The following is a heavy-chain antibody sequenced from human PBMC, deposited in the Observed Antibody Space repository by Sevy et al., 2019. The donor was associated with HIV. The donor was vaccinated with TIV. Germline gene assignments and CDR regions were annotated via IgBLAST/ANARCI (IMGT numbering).Heavy chain of an antibody. CDR2: ISSSSSTI. CDR3: ARDLRFLEWLSLFDY. V-gene: IGHV3-48*01. Sequence: GGSLRLSCAASGFTFSSYSMNWVRQAPGKGLERVSYISSSSSTIYYADSVKGRFTISRDNAKNSLYLQMNSLRAEDTAVYYCARDLRFLEWLSLFDYWGQGTLVTVSS. CDR1: GFTFSSYS. J-gene: IGHJ4*02. D-gene: IGHD3-3*01.